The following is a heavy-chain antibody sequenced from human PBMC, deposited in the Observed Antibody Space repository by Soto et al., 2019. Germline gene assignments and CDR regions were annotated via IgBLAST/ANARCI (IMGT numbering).Heavy chain of an antibody. Sequence: GESLKISCQGSGYSFTSSWIGWVRQMPGKGLEWMGIINPADSDIKYSPSFQGQVTISADKSIGTAYLQWSSLKASDTAMYYCARHQRDDASRKIDCWGQGTLVTVSS. CDR1: GYSFTSSW. CDR2: INPADSDI. CDR3: ARHQRDDASRKIDC. V-gene: IGHV5-51*01. J-gene: IGHJ4*02. D-gene: IGHD3-16*01.